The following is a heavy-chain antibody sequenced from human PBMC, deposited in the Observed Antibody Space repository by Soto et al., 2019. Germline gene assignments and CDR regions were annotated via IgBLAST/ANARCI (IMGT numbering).Heavy chain of an antibody. D-gene: IGHD7-27*01. CDR2: ISYDGTNK. CDR3: ARDPRTSGGQNWAFNYFDS. Sequence: QVQLVESGGGVVQPGRSLRLSCAASGFSFSISPMHWVRQAPGKGPEWLALISYDGTNKFYADSLKGRFTISRDNSKSTLYLQVDSLRPEDAAVYYCARDPRTSGGQNWAFNYFDSWGQGTLVTVSS. V-gene: IGHV3-30-3*01. CDR1: GFSFSISP. J-gene: IGHJ4*02.